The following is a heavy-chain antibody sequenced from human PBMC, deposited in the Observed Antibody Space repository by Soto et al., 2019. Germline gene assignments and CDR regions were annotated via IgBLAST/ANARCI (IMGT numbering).Heavy chain of an antibody. CDR2: IYYSGST. CDR3: ARLAPYSSSGSRWVDYQHYGMAG. CDR1: GGSISSYY. Sequence: SETLSLTCTVSGGSISSYYWSWIRQPPGKGLEWIGYIYYSGSTNYNPSLKSRVTISVDTSKNQFSLKLSSVTAADTAVYYCARLAPYSSSGSRWVDYQHYGMAGWGKGTTVPV. V-gene: IGHV4-59*08. D-gene: IGHD6-13*01. J-gene: IGHJ6*04.